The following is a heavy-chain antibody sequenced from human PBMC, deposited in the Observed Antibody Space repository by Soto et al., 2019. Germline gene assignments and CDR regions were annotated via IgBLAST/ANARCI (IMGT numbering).Heavy chain of an antibody. Sequence: QVQLVQSEAEVKKPGASVKVSCKASGYPFTNYGINWVRQAPGQGLEWLGWVSAYNGERRYAQRVQARVIMTTDTSTTTAYMELGSLRSDDTAVYYCSRGTSIPASGDYWGQGTLVTVSS. CDR1: GYPFTNYG. CDR2: VSAYNGER. D-gene: IGHD6-6*01. V-gene: IGHV1-18*01. J-gene: IGHJ4*01. CDR3: SRGTSIPASGDY.